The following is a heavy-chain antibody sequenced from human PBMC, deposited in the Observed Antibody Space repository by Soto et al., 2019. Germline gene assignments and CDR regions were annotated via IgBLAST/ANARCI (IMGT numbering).Heavy chain of an antibody. Sequence: KPSETLSLPCTVCGGSISSYYWSWIRQPPGKGLEWIGYIYYSGTTNYNPSLKSRVTISVDTSKNQFSLKLSSVTPADTAVYYCARGGSWFDPWGQGTLVAVYS. D-gene: IGHD3-16*01. V-gene: IGHV4-59*01. J-gene: IGHJ5*02. CDR3: ARGGSWFDP. CDR1: GGSISSYY. CDR2: IYYSGTT.